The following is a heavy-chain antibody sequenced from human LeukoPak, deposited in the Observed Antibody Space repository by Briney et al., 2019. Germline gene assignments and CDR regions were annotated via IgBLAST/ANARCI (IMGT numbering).Heavy chain of an antibody. J-gene: IGHJ4*02. V-gene: IGHV4-59*01. D-gene: IGHD6-19*01. CDR2: IYYSGST. CDR3: ARFVGRSSSGYYLY. CDR1: GDSIRSYY. Sequence: SETLSLTCTVSGDSIRSYYWSWIRQSPGKGLEWIGYIYYSGSTNYNPSLKSRVTISVDTSKNQFSLKLTSVTAADTAVYYCARFVGRSSSGYYLYWGQGTLVTVSS.